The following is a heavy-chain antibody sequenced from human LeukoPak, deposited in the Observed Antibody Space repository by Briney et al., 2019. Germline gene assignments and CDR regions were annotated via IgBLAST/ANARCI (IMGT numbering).Heavy chain of an antibody. CDR1: GGSISSYY. CDR2: IYYSGST. Sequence: SETLSLTCTVSGGSISSYYWGWIRQPPGKGLEWIGYIYYSGSTNYNPSLKSRVTISVDTSKNQFSLKLSSVTAADTAVYYCARLLWFGEGNWFDPWGQGTPVTVSS. V-gene: IGHV4-59*08. J-gene: IGHJ5*02. CDR3: ARLLWFGEGNWFDP. D-gene: IGHD3-10*01.